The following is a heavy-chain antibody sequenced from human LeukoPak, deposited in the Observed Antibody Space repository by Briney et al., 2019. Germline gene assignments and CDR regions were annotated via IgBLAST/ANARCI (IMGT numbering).Heavy chain of an antibody. D-gene: IGHD5-12*01. Sequence: GGSLRLSCAASGFTVSSNYMSWVRQAPGKGLEWVSVIYSGGSTYYADSVKGRFTISRDNSKITLYLQMNSLRAEDTAVYYCARDRRRWLQHHDAFDIWGQGTMVTVSS. CDR1: GFTVSSNY. J-gene: IGHJ3*02. V-gene: IGHV3-66*01. CDR2: IYSGGST. CDR3: ARDRRRWLQHHDAFDI.